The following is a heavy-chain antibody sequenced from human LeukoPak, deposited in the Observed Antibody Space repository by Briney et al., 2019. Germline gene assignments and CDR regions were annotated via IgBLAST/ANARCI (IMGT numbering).Heavy chain of an antibody. J-gene: IGHJ3*02. CDR1: GFTFTSSA. V-gene: IGHV1-58*02. Sequence: ASVKVSCKASGFTFTSSAMQWVRQARGQRLEWIGWIVVGSGNTNYAQKFQERVTITRDMSTSTAYMELSSLRSEDTAVYYCAADWNYYDSSGYTRATRFDIWGQGTMVTVSS. D-gene: IGHD3-22*01. CDR3: AADWNYYDSSGYTRATRFDI. CDR2: IVVGSGNT.